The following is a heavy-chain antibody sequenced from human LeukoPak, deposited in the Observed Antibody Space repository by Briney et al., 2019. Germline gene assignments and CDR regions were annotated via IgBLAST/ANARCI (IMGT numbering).Heavy chain of an antibody. D-gene: IGHD5-18*01. V-gene: IGHV4-28*01. CDR3: ARTALDTTTYFHY. CDR2: IFYSGSA. CDR1: GYSISSSNW. J-gene: IGHJ4*02. Sequence: SETLSLTCAVSGYSISSSNWWGWIRQPPGKGLEWIGYIFYSGSAYYNPSLKSRVTMSIDTSKNQFSLKLNSVTAVDTAAYYCARTALDTTTYFHYWGQGTLVTVS.